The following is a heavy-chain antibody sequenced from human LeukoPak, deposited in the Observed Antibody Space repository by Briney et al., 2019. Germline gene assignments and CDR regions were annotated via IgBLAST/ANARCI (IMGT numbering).Heavy chain of an antibody. D-gene: IGHD6-13*01. V-gene: IGHV3-23*01. CDR2: ISGSGGST. CDR3: AKDQLAAAGTQASSFSPDDY. CDR1: GFTFSSYA. Sequence: PGGSLRLSCAASGFTFSSYAMSWVRQAPGKGLEWVSAISGSGGSTYYADSVKGRFTISRDNSKNTLYLQMNSLRAEDTAVYYCAKDQLAAAGTQASSFSPDDYWGQGTLVTVSS. J-gene: IGHJ4*02.